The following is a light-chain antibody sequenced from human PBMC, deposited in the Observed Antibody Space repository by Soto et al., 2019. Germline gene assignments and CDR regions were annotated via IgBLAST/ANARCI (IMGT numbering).Light chain of an antibody. V-gene: IGKV1-5*01. Sequence: DIQMTQSPSTLSASVGDRVTVTCRASQSINTWLAWYQQKPGKAPKLLIYDASSLQSGVPSRFTARGSGTELTLTISSLHPDDFATYYCQQYNSYSRTFGQGPK. CDR3: QQYNSYSRT. CDR2: DAS. J-gene: IGKJ1*01. CDR1: QSINTW.